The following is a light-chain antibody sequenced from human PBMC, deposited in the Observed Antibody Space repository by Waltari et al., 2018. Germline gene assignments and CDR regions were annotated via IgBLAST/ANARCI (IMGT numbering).Light chain of an antibody. CDR2: CAS. V-gene: IGKV4-1*01. CDR3: QQSYTTPLT. CDR1: QSLLYRPNNKKY. Sequence: DLVITQSPESLAVSLGERATITCNSSQSLLYRPNNKKYLTWYQRKPGQPPKLLISCASTRESRVPDRFSGSGYGTDFTLTISSLQAEDVAVYYCQQSYTTPLTFGGGTRVEIK. J-gene: IGKJ4*01.